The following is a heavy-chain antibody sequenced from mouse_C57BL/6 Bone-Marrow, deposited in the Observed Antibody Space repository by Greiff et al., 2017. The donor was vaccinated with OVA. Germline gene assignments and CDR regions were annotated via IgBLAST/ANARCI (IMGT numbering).Heavy chain of an antibody. Sequence: EVHLVESGGGLVKPGGSLKLSCAASGFTFSSYAMSWVRQTPEKRLEWVATISDGGSYTYYPDNVKGRFTISRDNAKNNLYLQMSHLKSEDTAMDYCARGPLATVDAMDYWGQGTSVTVSS. D-gene: IGHD1-1*01. CDR1: GFTFSSYA. J-gene: IGHJ4*01. CDR2: ISDGGSYT. CDR3: ARGPLATVDAMDY. V-gene: IGHV5-4*01.